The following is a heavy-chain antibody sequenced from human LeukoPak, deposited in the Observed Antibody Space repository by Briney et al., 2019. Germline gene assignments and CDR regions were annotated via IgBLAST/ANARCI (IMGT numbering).Heavy chain of an antibody. CDR1: AFTFSSYG. Sequence: GGSLRLSCAASAFTFSSYGMSWVRQAPGKGLEWVSVISGSGGSTYYADSVKGRFTISRDNSKNTLFLQMGSLRADDMAVYYCARWGSTSCYDYWGQGTLVTVSS. CDR2: ISGSGGST. CDR3: ARWGSTSCYDY. J-gene: IGHJ4*02. D-gene: IGHD2-2*01. V-gene: IGHV3-23*01.